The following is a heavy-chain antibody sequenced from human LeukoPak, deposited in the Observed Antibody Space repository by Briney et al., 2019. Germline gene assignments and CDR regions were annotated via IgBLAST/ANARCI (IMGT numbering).Heavy chain of an antibody. J-gene: IGHJ4*02. CDR3: ARGSTVTPYYFDY. CDR2: IYNSGST. V-gene: IGHV4-59*01. CDR1: RGSISSYY. Sequence: SETLSLTCTVSRGSISSYYWSWIRQPPGKGLEWIGYIYNSGSTSYNPSLKSRVTISVDTSKNQFSLKVSSVTAADTAVYYCARGSTVTPYYFDYWGLGTLVTVSS. D-gene: IGHD4-17*01.